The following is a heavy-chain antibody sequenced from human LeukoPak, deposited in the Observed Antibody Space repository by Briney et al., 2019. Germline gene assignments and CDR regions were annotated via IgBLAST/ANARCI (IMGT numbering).Heavy chain of an antibody. CDR2: ISGSGGST. CDR3: AKAGDNWAYYYYGMDV. CDR1: GFAFSSYA. Sequence: GGSLRLSCAASGFAFSSYAMTWVGQAQGRGREWVSAISGSGGSTYYADSVKGRFTISRDNSKNTLYLQMNSLRAEDTAVYYCAKAGDNWAYYYYGMDVWGQGTTVTVSS. V-gene: IGHV3-23*01. D-gene: IGHD1-20*01. J-gene: IGHJ6*02.